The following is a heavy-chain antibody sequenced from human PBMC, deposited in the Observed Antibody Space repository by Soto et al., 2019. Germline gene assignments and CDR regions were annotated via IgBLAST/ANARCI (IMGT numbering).Heavy chain of an antibody. CDR2: ITPFNGNT. CDR1: GYTFTYRY. J-gene: IGHJ3*02. V-gene: IGHV1-45*02. D-gene: IGHD3-22*01. Sequence: QLQLVQSGAEVKKTGSSVKVSCKASGYTFTYRYLHWVRQAPGQALEWMGWITPFNGNTNYAQKFQDRVTITRDRSMSTAYMELSSLRSEDTAMYYCAELTTFPDAFDIWGQGTMVTVSS. CDR3: AELTTFPDAFDI.